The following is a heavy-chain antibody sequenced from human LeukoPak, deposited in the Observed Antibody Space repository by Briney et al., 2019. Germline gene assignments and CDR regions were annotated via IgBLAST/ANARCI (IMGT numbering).Heavy chain of an antibody. CDR2: IWYDGSNK. CDR3: AKDPESDYYDIAANFDY. J-gene: IGHJ4*02. Sequence: PGGSLRLSCAASGFTFSSYGMHWVRQAPGKGLEWVAVIWYDGSNKYYADSVKGRFTISRDNSKNTLYLQMNSLRAEDTAVYYCAKDPESDYYDIAANFDYWGQGTLVTVSS. CDR1: GFTFSSYG. V-gene: IGHV3-33*06. D-gene: IGHD3-22*01.